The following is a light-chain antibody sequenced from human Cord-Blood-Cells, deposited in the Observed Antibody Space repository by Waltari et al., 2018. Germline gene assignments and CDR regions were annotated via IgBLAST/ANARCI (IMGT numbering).Light chain of an antibody. Sequence: QSALTQPRSVSGSPGQSVTIPCPGPSSDVGGYNYASWYQQHPGTAPKLMIYDVSKRPSGVPDRFSGSKSGNTASLTISGLQAEDEADYYCCSYAGSYTYVFGTGTKVTVL. CDR3: CSYAGSYTYV. CDR2: DVS. V-gene: IGLV2-11*01. J-gene: IGLJ1*01. CDR1: SSDVGGYNY.